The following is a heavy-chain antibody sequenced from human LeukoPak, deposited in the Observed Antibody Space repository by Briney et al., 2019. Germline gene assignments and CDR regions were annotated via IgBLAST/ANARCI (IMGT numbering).Heavy chain of an antibody. CDR1: GFTFSSYG. CDR3: AKHRPGYSYGGYYFDY. J-gene: IGHJ4*02. D-gene: IGHD5-18*01. Sequence: GGSLTLSCAPSGFTFSSYGMHLVRHAPGKGLEWVAFIRYDGSNKYYADSVKGRFTISRDNHKNTLYLQMNSLRAEDTAVYYCAKHRPGYSYGGYYFDYWVQGTLVTVSS. CDR2: IRYDGSNK. V-gene: IGHV3-30*02.